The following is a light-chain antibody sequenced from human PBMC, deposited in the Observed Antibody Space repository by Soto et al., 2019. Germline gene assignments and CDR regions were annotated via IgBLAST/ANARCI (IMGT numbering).Light chain of an antibody. J-gene: IGKJ4*01. Sequence: DLQMTQSPSSGSASVGDPVTITGRASQGIYSRLAWYQQKPGKAPEILIYATSTLQNGVPSRFSGSGFGTDFNLSISRLQTEDSASYFCQQTDDFTLTFGGGTKVDIK. CDR1: QGIYSR. V-gene: IGKV1D-12*01. CDR2: ATS. CDR3: QQTDDFTLT.